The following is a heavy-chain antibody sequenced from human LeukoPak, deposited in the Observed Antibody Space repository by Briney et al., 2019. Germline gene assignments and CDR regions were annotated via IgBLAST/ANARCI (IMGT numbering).Heavy chain of an antibody. D-gene: IGHD6-19*01. CDR2: ISYVESEI. CDR3: ARMGLVPRTFNY. J-gene: IGHJ4*02. V-gene: IGHV3-30*03. CDR1: GFTFTDYG. Sequence: GGSLRLSCEASGFTFTDYGMHSVRQAPGKGLEWLVVISYVESEIYYADSVEGRFTISRDNSKNMVYLQMNNLRAEETTAYYCARMGLVPRTFNYWGQETLVTVSS.